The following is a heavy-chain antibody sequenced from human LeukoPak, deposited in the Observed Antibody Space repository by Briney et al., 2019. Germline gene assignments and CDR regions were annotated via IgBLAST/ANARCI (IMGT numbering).Heavy chain of an antibody. V-gene: IGHV3-30*02. CDR2: IGFDGSNE. CDR1: GFTFSSNG. J-gene: IGHJ1*01. CDR3: AKDPARYCSSSSCYTGGYFHH. D-gene: IGHD2-2*02. Sequence: GGSLRLSCAASGFTFSSNGMHWVRQAPGKGLEWVALIGFDGSNEYYADSVKGRFTISRDNSKNTLYLQMNNLRAEDTAVYYCAKDPARYCSSSSCYTGGYFHHWGQGALVAVSS.